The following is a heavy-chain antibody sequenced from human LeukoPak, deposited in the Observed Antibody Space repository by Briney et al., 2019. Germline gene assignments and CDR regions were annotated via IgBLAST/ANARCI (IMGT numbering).Heavy chain of an antibody. CDR3: SRGGGVFDY. CDR1: GGSISNYY. Sequence: SETLSLTCSVSGGSISNYYWSWIRQPPGKGLEWIGYIYYSGTTNYNPSLKSRVTISVDTSKGQFSLKLNSVTAADTAVFYCSRGGGVFDYWGPGTLVTVSS. V-gene: IGHV4-59*01. J-gene: IGHJ4*02. CDR2: IYYSGTT. D-gene: IGHD2-8*02.